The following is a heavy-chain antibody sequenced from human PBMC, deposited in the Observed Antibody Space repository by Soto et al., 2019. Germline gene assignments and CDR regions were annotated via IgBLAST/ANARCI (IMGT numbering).Heavy chain of an antibody. J-gene: IGHJ4*01. Sequence: QPGGSLRLSCAASGFTFSTYEMNWVRQAPGKGLEWLSYISSGGSIIYYADSVKGRFTISRDNAKNSLYLQMNGLRAEDAAGYYCTRDPRTTMVAYFDFWGHGTLVTVSS. CDR1: GFTFSTYE. V-gene: IGHV3-48*03. CDR2: ISSGGSII. D-gene: IGHD2-15*01. CDR3: TRDPRTTMVAYFDF.